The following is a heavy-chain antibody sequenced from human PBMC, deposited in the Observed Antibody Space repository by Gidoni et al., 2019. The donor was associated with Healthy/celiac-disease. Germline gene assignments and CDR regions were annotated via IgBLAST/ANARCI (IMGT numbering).Heavy chain of an antibody. CDR2: IYYSGST. CDR3: ARLAVDTAMVTDDY. Sequence: QLQLQESVPGLVKPSETLSLTCTVSGCSISSSSYYWGWIRQPPGKGLEWIGSIYYSGSTYYNPSLKSRVTISVDTSKNQFSMKLSSVTAADTAVYYCARLAVDTAMVTDDYWGQGTLVTVSS. V-gene: IGHV4-39*01. J-gene: IGHJ4*02. CDR1: GCSISSSSYY. D-gene: IGHD5-18*01.